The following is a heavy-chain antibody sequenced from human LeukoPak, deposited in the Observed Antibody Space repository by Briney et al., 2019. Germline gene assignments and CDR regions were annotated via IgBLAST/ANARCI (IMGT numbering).Heavy chain of an antibody. J-gene: IGHJ4*02. Sequence: PGGSLRLSCAASGFSFSNYWMSWVRQAPGKGLEWVSSISSSSSYIYYADSVKGRFTISRDNAKNSLYLQMNSLRAEDTAVYYCARDSLGDYWPAAGPTIHFDYWGQGTLVTVSS. CDR3: ARDSLGDYWPAAGPTIHFDY. CDR2: ISSSSSYI. V-gene: IGHV3-21*01. CDR1: GFSFSNYW. D-gene: IGHD6-13*01.